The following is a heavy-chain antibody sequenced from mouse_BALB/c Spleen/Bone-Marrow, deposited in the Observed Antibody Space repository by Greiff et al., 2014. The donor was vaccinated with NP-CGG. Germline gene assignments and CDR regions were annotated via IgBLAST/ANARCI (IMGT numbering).Heavy chain of an antibody. V-gene: IGHV14-3*02. CDR3: AHDAPFTY. Sequence: EVKLVESGADLVKPGASVKLSCTTSGFNIKDTFMHWVKQRPEQGLEWIGRIDPASGNTKYDPKFLGKATITADTSSNKVSLQLSGLTSEDTSVYYCAHDAPFTYWGQGTLVTVSA. CDR1: GFNIKDTF. J-gene: IGHJ3*01. CDR2: IDPASGNT. D-gene: IGHD2-3*01.